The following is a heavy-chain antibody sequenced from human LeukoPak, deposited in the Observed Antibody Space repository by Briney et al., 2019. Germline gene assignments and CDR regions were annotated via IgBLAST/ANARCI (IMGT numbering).Heavy chain of an antibody. J-gene: IGHJ4*02. V-gene: IGHV1-2*02. CDR2: INPDSGFT. Sequence: ASVTVSCKASGYKFTDDYMHWVRQAPGQGLEFMGWINPDSGFTSYAQKFKGRVTMTRDTSISTAYLEVRSLTSDDTAVYYCAPTAEAYTSWWKVWGQGTLVTVSS. CDR1: GYKFTDDY. CDR3: APTAEAYTSWWKV. D-gene: IGHD3-16*01.